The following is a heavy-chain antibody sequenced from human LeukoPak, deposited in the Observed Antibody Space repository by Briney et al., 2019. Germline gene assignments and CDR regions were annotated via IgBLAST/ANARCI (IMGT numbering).Heavy chain of an antibody. CDR1: GNTFTGYY. CDR2: INPNSGGT. J-gene: IGHJ4*02. Sequence: ASVKVSCKASGNTFTGYYMHWVRQAPGQGLEWMGWINPNSGGTNYAQKFQGWVTMTRDTSISTAYMELSRLRSDDTAVYYCARAEGSGWVYYFDYWGQGTLVTVSS. D-gene: IGHD6-19*01. V-gene: IGHV1-2*04. CDR3: ARAEGSGWVYYFDY.